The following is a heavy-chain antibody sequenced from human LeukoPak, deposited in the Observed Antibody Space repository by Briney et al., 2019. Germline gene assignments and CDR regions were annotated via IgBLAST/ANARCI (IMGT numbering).Heavy chain of an antibody. CDR2: ISSSSSYI. Sequence: KPGGSLRLSCAASGFTFSSYSMNWVRRAPGKGLEWVSSISSSSSYIYYADSVKGRFTISRDNAKNTLYLQMNSLRAEDTAVYYCARERSTVDPFDYWGQGTLVTVSS. J-gene: IGHJ4*02. D-gene: IGHD4-23*01. CDR1: GFTFSSYS. V-gene: IGHV3-21*01. CDR3: ARERSTVDPFDY.